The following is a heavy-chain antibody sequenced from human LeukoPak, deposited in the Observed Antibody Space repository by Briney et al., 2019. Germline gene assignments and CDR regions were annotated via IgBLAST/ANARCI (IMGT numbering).Heavy chain of an antibody. D-gene: IGHD6-13*01. CDR3: AKDSGSAAAGAFDP. Sequence: GGSLRLSCAASGFTFSNYNMNWVRQAPGKGLEWVSTISSSRSSYIYYADSVKGRFTISRDNAKNSLYLQMNSLGAEDTAVYYCAKDSGSAAAGAFDPWGQGTLVTVSS. V-gene: IGHV3-21*01. CDR2: ISSSRSSYI. CDR1: GFTFSNYN. J-gene: IGHJ5*02.